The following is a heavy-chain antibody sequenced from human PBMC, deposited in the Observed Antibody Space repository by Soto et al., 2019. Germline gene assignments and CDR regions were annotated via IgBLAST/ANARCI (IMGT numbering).Heavy chain of an antibody. D-gene: IGHD5-12*01. CDR3: ARAQGYSGYDGLSN. CDR2: IIPIFGTA. CDR1: GGTFSSYA. V-gene: IGHV1-69*13. J-gene: IGHJ4*02. Sequence: GASVKVSCKASGGTFSSYAISWVRQAPGQGLEWIGGIIPIFGTANYAQKLQGRVTITADESTSTAYMELSSLRSEDTAVYYCARAQGYSGYDGLSNWGQGTLVTVS.